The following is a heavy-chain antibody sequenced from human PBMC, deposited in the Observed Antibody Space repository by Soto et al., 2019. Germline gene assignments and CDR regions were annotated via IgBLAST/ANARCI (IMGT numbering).Heavy chain of an antibody. CDR2: VSGSGGNT. CDR1: GFTFSNYA. Sequence: VQLLESGGGLVQPGGSLRLSCAASGFTFSNYAMSWVRQAPGKGLEWVSAVSGSGGNTYYADSVQGRFTISRDNSKNMLNLQMNSLRDEDTAVYYCAKLNLFVSAAAGRGPFDYWGQGTLGTVSS. D-gene: IGHD6-13*01. CDR3: AKLNLFVSAAAGRGPFDY. J-gene: IGHJ4*02. V-gene: IGHV3-23*01.